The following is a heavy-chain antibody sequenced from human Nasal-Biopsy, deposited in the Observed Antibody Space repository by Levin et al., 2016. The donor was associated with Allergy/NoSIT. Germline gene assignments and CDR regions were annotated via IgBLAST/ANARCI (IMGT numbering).Heavy chain of an antibody. Sequence: GESLKISCAASGVTIINDALTWVRQAPGKGLQWVSTISGTGVTTFYADSVQGRFTISRDDSTNTVYLQMDSLRVEDTGTYFCARDEEATSSPDYWGQGIMVTVSS. J-gene: IGHJ4*02. CDR2: ISGTGVTT. CDR1: GVTIINDA. CDR3: ARDEEATSSPDY. V-gene: IGHV3-23*01. D-gene: IGHD1-14*01.